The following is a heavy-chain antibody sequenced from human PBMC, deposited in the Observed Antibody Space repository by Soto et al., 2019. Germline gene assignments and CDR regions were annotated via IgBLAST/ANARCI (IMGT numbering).Heavy chain of an antibody. Sequence: QVQLQESGPGPVKPSQTLSLSCSVSGGSISSGDYDWSWIRQPPGKGLEWIGYIYYTGSTYYNPSLKSRVTISVDTSKNQFSLNLSSVTAADTAVYYGARVGYCSGDTCYLAWFDPWGRGTQVTVSS. CDR1: GGSISSGDYD. CDR3: ARVGYCSGDTCYLAWFDP. CDR2: IYYTGST. D-gene: IGHD2-15*01. J-gene: IGHJ5*02. V-gene: IGHV4-30-4*01.